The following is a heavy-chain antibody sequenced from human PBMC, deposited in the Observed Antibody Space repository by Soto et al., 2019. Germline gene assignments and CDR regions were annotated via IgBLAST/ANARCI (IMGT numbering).Heavy chain of an antibody. CDR1: GYTFISYD. D-gene: IGHD1-26*01. Sequence: QVRLVQSGAEVKKPGASVKVSCKASGYTFISYDMNWVRQATGQGLEWMGWMNPNSGNTGYAQKFQGRVTMTRNTSISTAYMELSSLRSEDTAVYYGARGSVGALRFGHWGQGTLVTVSS. CDR3: ARGSVGALRFGH. J-gene: IGHJ1*01. CDR2: MNPNSGNT. V-gene: IGHV1-8*01.